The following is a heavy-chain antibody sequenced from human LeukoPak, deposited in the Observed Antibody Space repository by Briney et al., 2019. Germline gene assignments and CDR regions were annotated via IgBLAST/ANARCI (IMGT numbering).Heavy chain of an antibody. Sequence: GGSLRLSCAASGFTFSTFTMNWVRQAPGKGLEWVSSISSSSSFIYYADSVKGRFTISRDNAKNSLYLQMNSLRAEDTAVYYCASVFSTSGYSYDYWGQGTLVTVSS. CDR3: ASVFSTSGYSYDY. V-gene: IGHV3-21*01. J-gene: IGHJ4*02. D-gene: IGHD5-18*01. CDR1: GFTFSTFT. CDR2: ISSSSSFI.